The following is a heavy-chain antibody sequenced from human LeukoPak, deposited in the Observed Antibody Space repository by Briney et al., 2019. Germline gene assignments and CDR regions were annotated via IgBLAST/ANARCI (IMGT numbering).Heavy chain of an antibody. CDR3: AKAGGPYDSSGYYGY. CDR1: GFTFSSYW. CDR2: ISGSGGST. V-gene: IGHV3-23*01. D-gene: IGHD3-22*01. Sequence: PGGSLRLSCAASGFTFSSYWMSWVRQAPGKGLEWVSAISGSGGSTYYADSVKGRFTISRDNSKNTLYLQMNSLRAEDTAVYYCAKAGGPYDSSGYYGYWGQGTLVTVSS. J-gene: IGHJ4*02.